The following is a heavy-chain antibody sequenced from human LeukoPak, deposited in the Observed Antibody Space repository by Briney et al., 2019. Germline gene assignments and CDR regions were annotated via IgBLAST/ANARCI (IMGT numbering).Heavy chain of an antibody. CDR3: ARKTSGQNWFDP. Sequence: SETLSLTCTVSGGSISSHYGIWIRQPPGKALEWSGYIYYSGSTNYNPSLKSRVTISVDTSKNQFSLKLSSVTAADTAVYYCARKTSGQNWFDPWGQGTLVTVSS. J-gene: IGHJ5*02. V-gene: IGHV4-59*11. CDR1: GGSISSHY. CDR2: IYYSGST. D-gene: IGHD2-15*01.